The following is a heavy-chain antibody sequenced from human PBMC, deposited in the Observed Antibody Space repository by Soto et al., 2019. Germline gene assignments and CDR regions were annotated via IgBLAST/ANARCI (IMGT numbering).Heavy chain of an antibody. CDR3: ARMVPGSNGGHYYCMGV. CDR1: GYTFTNHG. V-gene: IGHV1-18*04. D-gene: IGHD3-10*01. CDR2: ISASNVDT. Sequence: QVALVQSGVEVKKPGASVKVSCKASGYTFTNHGLSWVRQAPGQGLEWMGWISASNVDTNYAQKFLGRVTVTTDTYTSTGYMELTRLEAGGPAVYYCARMVPGSNGGHYYCMGVWGKGTTVIGSS. J-gene: IGHJ6*03.